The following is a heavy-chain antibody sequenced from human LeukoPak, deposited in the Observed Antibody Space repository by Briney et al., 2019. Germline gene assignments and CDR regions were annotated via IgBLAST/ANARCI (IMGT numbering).Heavy chain of an antibody. Sequence: SVKVSCKASGSTFSSYAISWVRQAPGQGLEWMGGIIPIFGTANYAQKFQGRVTITADESTSTAYMELSSLRSEDTAVYYCARVSYYSYASGDFDYWGQGTLVTVSS. CDR3: ARVSYYSYASGDFDY. D-gene: IGHD5-18*01. V-gene: IGHV1-69*13. CDR1: GSTFSSYA. CDR2: IIPIFGTA. J-gene: IGHJ4*02.